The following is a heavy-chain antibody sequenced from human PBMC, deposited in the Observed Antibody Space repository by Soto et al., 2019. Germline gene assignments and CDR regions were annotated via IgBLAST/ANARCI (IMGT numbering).Heavy chain of an antibody. CDR2: ISYDGSNK. CDR1: GFTFSSYG. Sequence: QVQLVESGGGVVQPGRSLRLSCAASGFTFSSYGMHWVRQAPGKGLEWVAVISYDGSNKYYADSVKGRFTISRDNSKNTLDLQMNSLRAEDTAVYYCAKQEYYDILTGYYIDYWGQGTLVTVSS. D-gene: IGHD3-9*01. CDR3: AKQEYYDILTGYYIDY. J-gene: IGHJ4*02. V-gene: IGHV3-30*18.